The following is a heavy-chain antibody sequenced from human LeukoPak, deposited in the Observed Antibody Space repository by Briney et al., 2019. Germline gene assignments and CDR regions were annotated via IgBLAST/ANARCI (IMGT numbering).Heavy chain of an antibody. J-gene: IGHJ6*04. CDR1: GGTFSSYA. Sequence: SVKVSCKASGGTFSSYAISWVRQAPGQGLEWMGGIIPIFGTANYAQKFQGRVTITADESTSTAYMELSSLRSEDTAVYYCGGPYCSGGSRYSRVKYGMDVWGKGTTVTVSS. CDR2: IIPIFGTA. D-gene: IGHD2-15*01. V-gene: IGHV1-69*13. CDR3: GGPYCSGGSRYSRVKYGMDV.